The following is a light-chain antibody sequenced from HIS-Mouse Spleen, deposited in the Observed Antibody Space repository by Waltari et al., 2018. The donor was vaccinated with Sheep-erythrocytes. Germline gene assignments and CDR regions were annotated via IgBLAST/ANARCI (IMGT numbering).Light chain of an antibody. V-gene: IGKV1-13*02. Sequence: AIQLTQSPSSLSASVGDRVTITCRASQGIRSALAWYQQKPGKTPKLLIYDASSLESGVPSRFSGSGSGTDFTLTISSLQPEDFATYYCQQFNSHPMYTFGQGTKLEIK. J-gene: IGKJ2*01. CDR1: QGIRSA. CDR3: QQFNSHPMYT. CDR2: DAS.